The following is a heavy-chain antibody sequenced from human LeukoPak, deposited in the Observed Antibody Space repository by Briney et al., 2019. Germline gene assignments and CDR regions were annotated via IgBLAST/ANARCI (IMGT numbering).Heavy chain of an antibody. CDR1: GGTFNTYS. V-gene: IGHV1-69*05. CDR2: IIPIFDTT. J-gene: IGHJ6*03. CDR3: ARNPRTTGDYMDV. Sequence: SVKVSCKASGGTFNTYSICWVRQAPGQGLEWMGRIIPIFDTTTSAQKFQGRVTITTDESSSTAYMELSSLRSEDTAVYYCARNPRTTGDYMDVWGKGTTVTVSS. D-gene: IGHD4-11*01.